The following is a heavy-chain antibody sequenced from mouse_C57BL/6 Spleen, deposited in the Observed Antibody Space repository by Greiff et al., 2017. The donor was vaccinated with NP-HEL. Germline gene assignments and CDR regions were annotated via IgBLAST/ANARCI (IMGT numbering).Heavy chain of an antibody. CDR3: ASNYDQAWFAY. D-gene: IGHD1-1*01. J-gene: IGHJ3*01. V-gene: IGHV5-17*01. CDR2: ISSGSSTI. Sequence: EVMLVESGGGLVKPGGSLKLSCAASGFTFNDYGMHWVRQAPEKGLEWVAYISSGSSTIYYADTVKGRFTISRDNAKNTLFLQMTSLRSDDTAMYYCASNYDQAWFAYWGQGTLVTVSA. CDR1: GFTFNDYG.